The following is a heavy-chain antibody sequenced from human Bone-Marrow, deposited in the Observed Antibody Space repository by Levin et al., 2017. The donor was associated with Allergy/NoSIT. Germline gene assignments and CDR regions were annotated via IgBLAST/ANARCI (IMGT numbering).Heavy chain of an antibody. CDR2: ISSGSTVL. V-gene: IGHV3-48*02. CDR3: VRDNGAPDY. J-gene: IGHJ4*02. Sequence: LSLPCAASGYTFSDSAINWVRQAPGKGLEWLSYISSGSTVLYFADSVKGRFTVSRDEARNSLSLQMNSLKDEDSAMYYCVRDNGAPDYWGQGTLVTVSS. D-gene: IGHD2-8*01. CDR1: GYTFSDSA.